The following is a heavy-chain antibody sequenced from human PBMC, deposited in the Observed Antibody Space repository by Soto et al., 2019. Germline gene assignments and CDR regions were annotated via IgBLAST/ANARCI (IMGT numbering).Heavy chain of an antibody. CDR3: AXEPRYDSSGYYYEGFDY. Sequence: PGGSLRLSCAASGFTFSRYWMHWVRQAPGKGLVWVSRINNDGSSTTYADSVRGRFTISRDDAKNTLYLQMNRLRAEDTAVYYCAXEPRYDSSGYYYEGFDYWGQGMLVTVSS. V-gene: IGHV3-74*01. D-gene: IGHD3-22*01. CDR1: GFTFSRYW. J-gene: IGHJ4*02. CDR2: INNDGSST.